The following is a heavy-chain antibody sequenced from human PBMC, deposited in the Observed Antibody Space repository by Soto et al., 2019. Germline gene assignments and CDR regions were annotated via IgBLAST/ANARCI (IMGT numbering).Heavy chain of an antibody. CDR3: ARGLSIRTTVTTTPPGGPKYYFDY. D-gene: IGHD4-17*01. CDR1: GYTFTSYY. V-gene: IGHV1-46*01. Sequence: QVQLVQSGAEVKKPGASVKVSCKASGYTFTSYYMHWVRQAPGQGLEWMGIINPSGGSTSYAQKFQGRVTMTRDTSTSTVYMELSSLRSEDTAVYYCARGLSIRTTVTTTPPGGPKYYFDYWGQGTLVTVSS. J-gene: IGHJ4*02. CDR2: INPSGGST.